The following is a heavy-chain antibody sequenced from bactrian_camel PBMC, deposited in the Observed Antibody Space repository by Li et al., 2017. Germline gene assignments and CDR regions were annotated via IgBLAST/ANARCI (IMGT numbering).Heavy chain of an antibody. CDR1: GFTFRGYD. D-gene: IGHD1*01. Sequence: VQLVESGGGSVQAGGSLRLSCTASGFTFRGYDMAWFREAPGQEREVIAAIDGSGGTSIHADSVQGRFTISQDRAKNTVYLELNSLNTDDTAMYYCARGWQVNDGPRGQGTQVTVS. J-gene: IGHJ4*01. CDR3: ARGWQVNDGP. CDR2: IDGSGGTS. V-gene: IGHV3S40*01.